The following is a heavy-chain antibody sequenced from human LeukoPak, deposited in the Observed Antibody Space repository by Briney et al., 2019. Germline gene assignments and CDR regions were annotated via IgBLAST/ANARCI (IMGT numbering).Heavy chain of an antibody. CDR1: GYTFTAYY. V-gene: IGHV1-2*02. J-gene: IGHJ4*02. D-gene: IGHD3-16*01. Sequence: ASVKVSSKTSGYTFTAYYIHWVRQAPGQGLEWMGWINPNSGGTNYAQNFQGRVTMTRDTSFTTVYMELSRLTSDDTAIYYCARGSWGDFWGQGTLVSVSS. CDR2: INPNSGGT. CDR3: ARGSWGDF.